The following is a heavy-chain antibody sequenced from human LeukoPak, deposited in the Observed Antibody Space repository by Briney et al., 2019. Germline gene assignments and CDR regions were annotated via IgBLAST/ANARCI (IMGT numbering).Heavy chain of an antibody. V-gene: IGHV3-23*01. J-gene: IGHJ4*02. CDR3: AKDPTHSFYCGGGNCYADY. Sequence: PGGSLRPSCAASGFTFTGNAMTGGARAPGKAREGCSGFSGSGGSTYYASSVKGRFTISRDNSKNTLYLQMNSLRGEDTAVYYCAKDPTHSFYCGGGNCYADYWGQGTLVTVSS. D-gene: IGHD2-15*01. CDR1: GFTFTGNA. CDR2: FSGSGGST.